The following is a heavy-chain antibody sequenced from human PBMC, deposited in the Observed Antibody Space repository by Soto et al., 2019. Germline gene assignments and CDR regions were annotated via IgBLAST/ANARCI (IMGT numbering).Heavy chain of an antibody. V-gene: IGHV2-5*02. CDR3: AHRQRTVYFDY. Sequence: QITLKESGPTLVKPTQTLTLTCTFSGFSLSTSGVGVGWIRQPPGKALEWLALFYWDEGKRYSPSLKSRLTITKDTSKNQVVLTMTNMDPVDTATYYCAHRQRTVYFDYWGQGTLVTVSS. CDR1: GFSLSTSGVG. D-gene: IGHD4-17*01. J-gene: IGHJ4*02. CDR2: FYWDEGK.